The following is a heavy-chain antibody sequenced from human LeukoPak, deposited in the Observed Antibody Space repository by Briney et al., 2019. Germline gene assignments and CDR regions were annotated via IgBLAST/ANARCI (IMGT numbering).Heavy chain of an antibody. V-gene: IGHV3-23*01. J-gene: IGHJ4*02. CDR3: AKGGGYGSGSYSED. D-gene: IGHD3-10*01. CDR2: ISGSGLNT. CDR1: GFIFSTYG. Sequence: PGGSLRLSCAASGFIFSTYGMTWFRQAPGRGLEWVSGISGSGLNTYYPSSVKGRFISTRYKSKNMLYLQMNSLRAEDTDVYYCAKGGGYGSGSYSEDWGQGILVTVSS.